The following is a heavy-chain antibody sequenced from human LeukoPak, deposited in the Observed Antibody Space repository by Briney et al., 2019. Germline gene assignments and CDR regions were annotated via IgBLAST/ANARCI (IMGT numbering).Heavy chain of an antibody. CDR2: IYPGDSST. Sequence: GESLKISCKGSGYKFSNYWIGWVRQMPGKGLEWMGIIYPGDSSTRYSPSFQGQVTMSADNSISTAYLQWSSLKASDTAMYYCGSGDLYFDYWGQGTLVTVSS. V-gene: IGHV5-51*01. CDR1: GYKFSNYW. CDR3: GSGDLYFDY. D-gene: IGHD2-21*02. J-gene: IGHJ4*02.